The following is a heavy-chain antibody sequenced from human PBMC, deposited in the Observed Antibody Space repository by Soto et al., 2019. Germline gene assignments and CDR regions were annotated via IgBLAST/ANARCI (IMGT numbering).Heavy chain of an antibody. J-gene: IGHJ4*02. CDR1: GFTFSSYA. CDR2: ISGSGGST. Sequence: EVQLLESGGGLVQPGGSLRLSCAASGFTFSSYAMSWVRQAPGKGLEWVSAISGSGGSTYYADSVKGRFTISRDNSKNTLYLQMNSLRAEDTAVYYCAKDIQYYDFWSGYYPFGYWGQGTLVTVSS. CDR3: AKDIQYYDFWSGYYPFGY. V-gene: IGHV3-23*01. D-gene: IGHD3-3*01.